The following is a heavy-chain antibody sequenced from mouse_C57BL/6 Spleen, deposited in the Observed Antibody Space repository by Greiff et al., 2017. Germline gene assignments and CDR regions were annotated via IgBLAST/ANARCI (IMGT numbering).Heavy chain of an antibody. CDR3: ARRAYCGRDGYFDV. Sequence: VKLQQSGPELVKPGASVKISCKASGYAFSSSWMNWVKQRPGKGLEWIGRIYPGDGDTNYNGKFKGKATLTADKSSSTAYMQLSSLTSGDSAVYFCARRAYCGRDGYFDVWGKGTTGTVSS. J-gene: IGHJ1*03. CDR2: IYPGDGDT. D-gene: IGHD1-1*01. V-gene: IGHV1-82*01. CDR1: GYAFSSSW.